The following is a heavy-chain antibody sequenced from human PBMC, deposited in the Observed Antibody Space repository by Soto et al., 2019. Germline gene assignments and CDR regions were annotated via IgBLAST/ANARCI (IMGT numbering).Heavy chain of an antibody. J-gene: IGHJ4*02. Sequence: SETLSLTCTVSGASISSSSYYWGWIRQPPGKGLEWIASIYYSGSTYYNPSLKSRVTISVDTSKNQFSLKLRSVTAADTAVYYCATSIREYCSSTTCPFDYWGQGTLVTVSS. D-gene: IGHD2-2*01. CDR1: GASISSSSYY. V-gene: IGHV4-39*01. CDR2: IYYSGST. CDR3: ATSIREYCSSTTCPFDY.